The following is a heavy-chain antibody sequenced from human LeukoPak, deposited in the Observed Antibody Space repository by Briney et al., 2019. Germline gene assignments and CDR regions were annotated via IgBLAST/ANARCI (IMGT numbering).Heavy chain of an antibody. CDR1: GFTFSDYY. J-gene: IGHJ4*02. CDR3: ASYSCGSGWQYDY. D-gene: IGHD6-19*01. CDR2: ISSSGSTI. V-gene: IGHV3-11*01. Sequence: GGSLRLSCAASGFTFSDYYMSWIRQAPGKGLEWVSYISSSGSTIYYADSVKGRFTISRDNAKNSLYLQMNSLKAEDTAEYYCASYSCGSGWQYDYWGQGTLVTVSS.